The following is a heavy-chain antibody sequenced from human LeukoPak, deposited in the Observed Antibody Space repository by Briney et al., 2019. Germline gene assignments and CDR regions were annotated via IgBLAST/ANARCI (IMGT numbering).Heavy chain of an antibody. Sequence: GGSLRLSCAASGFTFSSYWMHWVRQAPGKGLMWVSRINSDGSITNYADSVKGRFTISRDNAKNTLYLQMNSLRAEDTAVYYCSSQYASSSNYWGQGTLVTVSS. CDR2: INSDGSIT. CDR3: SSQYASSSNY. CDR1: GFTFSSYW. V-gene: IGHV3-74*01. J-gene: IGHJ4*02. D-gene: IGHD6-6*01.